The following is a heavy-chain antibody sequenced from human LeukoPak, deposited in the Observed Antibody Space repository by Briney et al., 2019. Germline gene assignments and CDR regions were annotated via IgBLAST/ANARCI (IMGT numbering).Heavy chain of an antibody. CDR2: INHSGST. D-gene: IGHD2-2*01. J-gene: IGHJ4*02. CDR3: ARVEEIVVVPAATPRRLAFDY. Sequence: PSETLSLTCAVYGGSFSGYYWSWIRQPPGKGLEWIGEINHSGSTNYNPSLKSRVTISVDTSKNQFSLKLSSVTAADTAVHYCARVEEIVVVPAATPRRLAFDYWGQGTLVTVSS. CDR1: GGSFSGYY. V-gene: IGHV4-34*01.